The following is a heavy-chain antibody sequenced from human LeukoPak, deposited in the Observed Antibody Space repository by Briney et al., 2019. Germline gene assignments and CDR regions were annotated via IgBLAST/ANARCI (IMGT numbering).Heavy chain of an antibody. V-gene: IGHV4-59*01. D-gene: IGHD3-22*01. CDR1: GGSISSYY. J-gene: IGHJ4*02. Sequence: PSETLSLTCTVSGGSISSYYWSWIRQPPGKGLEWIGNIYDSGSTNYNPSLKSRVTISVDTSKNQCSLKLSSVTAADTAVYYCARQSISGSSLSYFDYWGQGTLVNVSS. CDR3: ARQSISGSSLSYFDY. CDR2: IYDSGST.